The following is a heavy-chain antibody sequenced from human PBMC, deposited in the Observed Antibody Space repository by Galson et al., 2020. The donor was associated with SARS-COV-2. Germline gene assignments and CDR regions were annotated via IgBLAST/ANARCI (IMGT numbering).Heavy chain of an antibody. D-gene: IGHD4-17*01. CDR2: IYYSGST. J-gene: IGHJ3*02. CDR1: GGSISSYY. Sequence: SETLSLTCTVSGGSISSYYWSWIRQPPGKGLEWIGYIYYSGSTNYNPSLKSRVTISVDTSKNQFSLKLSSVTAADTAVYYCAREGPGYDYGDYDAFDIWGQGTMVTVSS. CDR3: AREGPGYDYGDYDAFDI. V-gene: IGHV4-59*01.